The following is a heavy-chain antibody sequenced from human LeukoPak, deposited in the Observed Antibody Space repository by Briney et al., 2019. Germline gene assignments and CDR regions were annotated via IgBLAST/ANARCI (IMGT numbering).Heavy chain of an antibody. J-gene: IGHJ4*02. D-gene: IGHD3-10*01. V-gene: IGHV3-21*05. CDR1: GFTFRAYS. CDR2: ITSTSNDM. Sequence: GGSLRLSCAASGFTFRAYSMNWVRQAPGKGLEWVSFITSTSNDMLYADPVKGRFTVSRDNAKNTLYLQMDSLTAEDTAVYYCARAAGHYFDYWGQGSLVTVSS. CDR3: ARAAGHYFDY.